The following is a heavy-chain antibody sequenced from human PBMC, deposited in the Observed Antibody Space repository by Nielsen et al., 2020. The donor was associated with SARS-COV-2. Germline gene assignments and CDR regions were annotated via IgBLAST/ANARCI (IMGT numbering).Heavy chain of an antibody. Sequence: ASVKVSCKVSGYTLTELCMHWVRQAPGKGLEWMGGFDPEDGETIYPQKYQGRVIMTEDTSIDTAYMELSSLRSDDTAVYYCARGDNTLTTYYFDYWGQGTLVTVSS. CDR1: GYTLTELC. CDR2: FDPEDGET. J-gene: IGHJ4*02. D-gene: IGHD4-11*01. CDR3: ARGDNTLTTYYFDY. V-gene: IGHV1-24*01.